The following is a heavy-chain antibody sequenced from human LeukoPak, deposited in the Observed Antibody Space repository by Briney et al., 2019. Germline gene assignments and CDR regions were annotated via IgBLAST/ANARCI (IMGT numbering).Heavy chain of an antibody. Sequence: GGSLRLSCAASGFTFSSYEMNWVRQAPGKGLEWVSYISSSGSTIYYADSVKGRFTISRDNAKNSLYLQMNSLRAEDTAVYYCARAWGDSNSDYWGQGTLVTVSS. D-gene: IGHD3-10*01. V-gene: IGHV3-48*03. CDR1: GFTFSSYE. CDR2: ISSSGSTI. CDR3: ARAWGDSNSDY. J-gene: IGHJ4*02.